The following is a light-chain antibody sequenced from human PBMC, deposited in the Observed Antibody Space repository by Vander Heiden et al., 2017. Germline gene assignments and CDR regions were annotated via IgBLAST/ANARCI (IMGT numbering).Light chain of an antibody. J-gene: IGLJ3*02. CDR3: QTWGTGIRV. CDR2: LNSDGSH. CDR1: SGHSSYA. V-gene: IGLV4-69*01. Sequence: QLVLTQSPSASASLGASVKRTCTLSSGHSSYAIAWHQQQPEKGPRYLMKLNSDGSHNKGDGIPDRFSGSSSGAERYLTISSLQSEDAADYYCQTWGTGIRVFGGGTKLTVL.